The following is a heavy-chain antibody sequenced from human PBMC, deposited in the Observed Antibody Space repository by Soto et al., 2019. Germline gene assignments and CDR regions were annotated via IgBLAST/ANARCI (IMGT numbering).Heavy chain of an antibody. Sequence: GGSLRLSCAASGFTFSSYGMHWVRQAPGKGLEWVAVIWYDGSNKYYADSVKGRFTISRDNSKNTLYLQMNSLRAEDTAVYYCAREGRIAARPGMYNWFDPWGQGTLVTVSS. CDR2: IWYDGSNK. CDR1: GFTFSSYG. V-gene: IGHV3-33*01. D-gene: IGHD6-6*01. J-gene: IGHJ5*02. CDR3: AREGRIAARPGMYNWFDP.